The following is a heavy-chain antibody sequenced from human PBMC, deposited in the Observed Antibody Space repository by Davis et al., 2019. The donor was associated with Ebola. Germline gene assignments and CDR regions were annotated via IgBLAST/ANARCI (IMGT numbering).Heavy chain of an antibody. CDR1: GGSISSSSYY. CDR3: ARDGSINWGNFDY. D-gene: IGHD7-27*01. V-gene: IGHV4-39*07. J-gene: IGHJ4*02. CDR2: IYYTGST. Sequence: PSETLSLTCTVSGGSISSSSYYWGWIRQPPGKGLEWIGNIYYTGSTYYNPSLKSRVTISVDTSKNQFSLKLRSVTAADTAVYYCARDGSINWGNFDYWGQGTLVTVSS.